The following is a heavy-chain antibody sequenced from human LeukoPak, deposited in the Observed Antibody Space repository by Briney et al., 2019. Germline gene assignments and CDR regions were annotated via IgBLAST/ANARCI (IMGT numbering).Heavy chain of an antibody. V-gene: IGHV1-8*01. CDR3: ATYETGNYYGSGKYWYFDL. CDR1: GYTFTSYD. CDR2: VNPNSGNT. Sequence: ASVKVSCKASGYTFTSYDINWVRQATGQGLEWMGWVNPNSGNTGYAQKFQGRVTMTRNASISTAYMELSSLRSEDTAVYYCATYETGNYYGSGKYWYFDLWGRGTLVTVSS. D-gene: IGHD3-10*01. J-gene: IGHJ2*01.